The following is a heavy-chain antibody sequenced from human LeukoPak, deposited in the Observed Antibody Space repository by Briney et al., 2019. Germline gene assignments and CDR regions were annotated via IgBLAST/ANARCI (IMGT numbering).Heavy chain of an antibody. D-gene: IGHD3-22*01. CDR2: ITSSSTYI. J-gene: IGHJ4*02. CDR1: GFTLSTYS. V-gene: IGHV3-21*01. CDR3: AGTPESSGYFPWYFDY. Sequence: PGGSLRLSCAASGFTLSTYSMNWVRRAPGKGLEWVSSITSSSTYIYYADSVKGRFTISRDNAKNSLYLQMNSLRAEDTAVYYCAGTPESSGYFPWYFDYWGQGTLVTVSS.